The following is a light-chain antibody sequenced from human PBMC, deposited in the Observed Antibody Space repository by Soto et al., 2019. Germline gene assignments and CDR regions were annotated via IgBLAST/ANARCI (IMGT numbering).Light chain of an antibody. CDR2: GAS. J-gene: IGKJ2*01. CDR1: QSVSNN. Sequence: EIVMTHSPATLSVSPGEKATLSCRASQSVSNNLAWHQQKPGQAPRLLIYGASTRATGIPARFSGSGSGTEFTLTISSLQSEYFAVYYCQQYSDWPPYTFGQGTKLEIK. CDR3: QQYSDWPPYT. V-gene: IGKV3-15*01.